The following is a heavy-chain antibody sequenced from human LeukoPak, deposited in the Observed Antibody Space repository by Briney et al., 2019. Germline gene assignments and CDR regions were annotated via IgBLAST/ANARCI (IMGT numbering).Heavy chain of an antibody. V-gene: IGHV4-34*01. CDR3: ARSHDYGGLSFDY. CDR1: GGSFSGYY. CDR2: INHSGST. Sequence: SETLSLTCAVYGGSFSGYYWSWIRQPPGKGLEWIGEINHSGSTNYNPSLKSRVAISVDTSKNQFSLKLSSVTAADTAVYYCARSHDYGGLSFDYWGQGTLVTVSS. D-gene: IGHD4-23*01. J-gene: IGHJ4*02.